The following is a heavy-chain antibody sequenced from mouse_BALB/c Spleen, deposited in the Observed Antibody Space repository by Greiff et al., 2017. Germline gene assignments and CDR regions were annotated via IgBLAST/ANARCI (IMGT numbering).Heavy chain of an antibody. D-gene: IGHD2-10*02. CDR2: IDPENGDT. V-gene: IGHV14-4*02. CDR3: NAPYGKGPAWFAY. CDR1: GFNIKDYY. Sequence: EVKLMESGAELVRSGASVKLSCTASGFNIKDYYMHWVKQRPEQGLEWIGWIDPENGDTEYAPKFQGKATMTADTSSNTAYLQLSSLTSEDTAVYYCNAPYGKGPAWFAYWGQGTLVTVSA. J-gene: IGHJ3*01.